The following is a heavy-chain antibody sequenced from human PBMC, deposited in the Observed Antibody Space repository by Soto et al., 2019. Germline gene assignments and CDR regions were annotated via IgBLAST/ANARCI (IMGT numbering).Heavy chain of an antibody. V-gene: IGHV3-66*01. CDR2: IYSGGAT. D-gene: IGHD2-21*01. J-gene: IGHJ4*02. CDR3: AREGGDRGRGPLGY. CDR1: GFTVSTSY. Sequence: EVQLVESGGGLVQPGGSLRLSCAASGFTVSTSYMTWVRQAPGKGLEWVSVIYSGGATHYADSVKGRFSISRDNSTNTLHLQMNSLRVDDTAMYYCAREGGDRGRGPLGYWGQGTLVTVSS.